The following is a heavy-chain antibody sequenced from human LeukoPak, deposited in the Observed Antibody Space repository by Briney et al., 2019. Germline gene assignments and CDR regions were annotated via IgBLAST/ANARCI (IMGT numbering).Heavy chain of an antibody. Sequence: SGGSLRLSCAASGFNFKYVSMNWVRQVPGKGLEWMAVISYDGSNKYYADSVKGRFTISRDNSKNTLYLQMNSLRAEDTAVYYCAKLLWLPDASDIWGQGTMVTVSS. J-gene: IGHJ3*02. CDR3: AKLLWLPDASDI. CDR2: ISYDGSNK. CDR1: GFNFKYVS. D-gene: IGHD3-10*01. V-gene: IGHV3-30*18.